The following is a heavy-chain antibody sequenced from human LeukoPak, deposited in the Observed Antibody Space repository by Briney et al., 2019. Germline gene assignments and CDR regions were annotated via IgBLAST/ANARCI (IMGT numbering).Heavy chain of an antibody. CDR3: GRDRTTVTTVAYYYYMDV. D-gene: IGHD4-11*01. CDR2: IYTSGST. J-gene: IGHJ6*03. CDR1: GGSISSYY. Sequence: SETLSLTCTVSGGSISSYYWSWIRQPAGKGLEWIGRIYTSGSTNYNPSLKSRVTMSVDTSKNQFSLTLSSVTAADTAVYYCGRDRTTVTTVAYYYYMDVWGKGTTVTVSS. V-gene: IGHV4-4*07.